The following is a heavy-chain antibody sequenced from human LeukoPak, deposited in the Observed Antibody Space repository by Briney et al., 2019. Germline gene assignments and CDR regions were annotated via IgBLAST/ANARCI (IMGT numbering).Heavy chain of an antibody. CDR3: ARRQDGHDY. Sequence: PSETLSLTCTVSGVSIANTFYYWNWLRQPAGKGLEWIGRIYTTGSTDYSPSLKRRVTISLDTARNQFSLKLSSVTAADTAVYDCARRQDGHDYWGQGTLVTVSS. V-gene: IGHV4-61*02. CDR2: IYTTGST. J-gene: IGHJ4*02. CDR1: GVSIANTFYY.